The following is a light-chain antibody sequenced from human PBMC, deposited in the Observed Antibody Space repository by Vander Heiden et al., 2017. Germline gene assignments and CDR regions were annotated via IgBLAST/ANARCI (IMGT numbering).Light chain of an antibody. CDR3: QQRSNWPPH. CDR2: DAS. J-gene: IGKJ5*01. CDR1: QSVSSY. Sequence: EIVLTQSPATLSLSPGERATLSCRASQSVSSYLAWYQQKPGQAPRLLIYDASNRATGIPARFSGSGSWTDFTLTISSLEPEDFAVYYCQQRSNWPPHFGQGTRLEIK. V-gene: IGKV3-11*01.